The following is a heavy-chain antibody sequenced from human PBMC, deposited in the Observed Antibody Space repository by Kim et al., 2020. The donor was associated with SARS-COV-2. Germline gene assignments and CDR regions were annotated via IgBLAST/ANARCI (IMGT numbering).Heavy chain of an antibody. CDR3: ARKEVGIVGVVVPAATYW. CDR1: GGSFSGYY. V-gene: IGHV4-34*01. J-gene: IGHJ2*01. D-gene: IGHD2-2*01. Sequence: SETLSLTCAVYGGSFSGYYWSWIRQPPGKGLEWIGEINHSGITNYNPSLKSRVTISVDTSKNKLSLKLSSVTAADTAVYYCARKEVGIVGVVVPAATYW. CDR2: INHSGIT.